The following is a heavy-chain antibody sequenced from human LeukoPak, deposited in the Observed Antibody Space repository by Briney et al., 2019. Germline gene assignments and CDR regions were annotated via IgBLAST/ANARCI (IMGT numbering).Heavy chain of an antibody. D-gene: IGHD3-16*01. CDR2: ISTDGSST. Sequence: GGSLRLSCAASGFTFSSYWMHWVRQGPGKGLVWVSRISTDGSSTDYADSVKGRVTISRENAKNTLYLQMNSLRAEDTAVYYCARTRTLPIAGGFDSWGQGSVVNVSS. CDR1: GFTFSSYW. J-gene: IGHJ5*01. CDR3: ARTRTLPIAGGFDS. V-gene: IGHV3-74*01.